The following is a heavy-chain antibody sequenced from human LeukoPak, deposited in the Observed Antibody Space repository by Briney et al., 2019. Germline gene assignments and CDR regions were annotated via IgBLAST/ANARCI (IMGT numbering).Heavy chain of an antibody. V-gene: IGHV1-2*02. CDR2: INPNSGGT. D-gene: IGHD5-24*01. Sequence: ASVKVSCKASGYTFTGYYMHWVRQAPGQGLEWMGRINPNSGGTNYAQKFQGRVTMTRDTSISTAYMELSRLRSDDTAVYYCARPGTKRWLQLWYFDYWGQGTLVTVSS. CDR3: ARPGTKRWLQLWYFDY. CDR1: GYTFTGYY. J-gene: IGHJ4*02.